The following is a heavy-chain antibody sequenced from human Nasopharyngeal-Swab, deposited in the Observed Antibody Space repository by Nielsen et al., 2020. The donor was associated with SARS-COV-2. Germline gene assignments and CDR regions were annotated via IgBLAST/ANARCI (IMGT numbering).Heavy chain of an antibody. V-gene: IGHV3-23*01. J-gene: IGHJ6*02. CDR1: GFTFSSYA. D-gene: IGHD6-13*01. Sequence: GESLKISCAASGFTFSSYAMSWVRQAPGKGPEWVSAISGSGGSTYYADSVKGRFTISRDNSKNTLYLQMNSLRAEDTAVYYCASAPDSSSWLSYYYYGMDVWGQGTTVTVSS. CDR2: ISGSGGST. CDR3: ASAPDSSSWLSYYYYGMDV.